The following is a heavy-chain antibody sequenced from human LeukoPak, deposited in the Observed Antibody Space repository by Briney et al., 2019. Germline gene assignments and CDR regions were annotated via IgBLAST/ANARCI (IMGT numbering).Heavy chain of an antibody. Sequence: SETLSLTCAVYGGSFSGYYWSWIRQPPGKGLEWIGEINHSGSTNYNPSLKSRVTISVDTSKNQFSLKLSSVTAADTAVYYCARGYGSYSPFDYWGQGTLVTVSS. CDR3: ARGYGSYSPFDY. D-gene: IGHD1-26*01. J-gene: IGHJ4*02. CDR2: INHSGST. CDR1: GGSFSGYY. V-gene: IGHV4-34*01.